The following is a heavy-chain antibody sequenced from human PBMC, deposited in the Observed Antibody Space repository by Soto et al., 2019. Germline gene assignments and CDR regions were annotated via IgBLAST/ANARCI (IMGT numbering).Heavy chain of an antibody. J-gene: IGHJ6*02. CDR3: AKDPTHVDIVARTDYYYYGMDV. D-gene: IGHD5-12*01. CDR2: ISGSGGST. CDR1: GFTFSSYA. Sequence: PGGSLRLSCAASGFTFSSYAMSWVRQAPGKGLEWVSAISGSGGSTYYADSVKGRFTISRDNSKNTLYLQMNSLRAEDTAVYYCAKDPTHVDIVARTDYYYYGMDVWGQGTTVTVSS. V-gene: IGHV3-23*01.